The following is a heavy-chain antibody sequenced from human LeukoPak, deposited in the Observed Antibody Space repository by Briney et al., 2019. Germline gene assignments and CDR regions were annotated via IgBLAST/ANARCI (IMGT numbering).Heavy chain of an antibody. V-gene: IGHV4-4*02. D-gene: IGHD2-8*01. CDR2: ISLSGLT. CDR1: GGSISNTNW. J-gene: IGHJ4*02. CDR3: SRENGAFSPFGY. Sequence: SGTLSLTCGVSGGSISNTNWWSWVRQPPGQGLEWIGEISLSGLTNYNPSLKSRVTVSLDKSKNHPSLNLTSVTAADTAVYYCSRENGAFSPFGYWGQGTLVTVPS.